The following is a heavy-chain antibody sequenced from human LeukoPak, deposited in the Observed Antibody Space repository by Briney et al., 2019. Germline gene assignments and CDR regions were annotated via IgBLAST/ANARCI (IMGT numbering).Heavy chain of an antibody. V-gene: IGHV3-74*01. Sequence: GGSLRLSCAVYGFTFNNYWMHWVRQAQGKGRVWVSRINNDGSSTSYADSVKGRFTISRDNAKNTLYLQMNRLRAEDTAVYYCARGYSYGYRIDDWGQGALVTVSS. CDR2: INNDGSST. CDR1: GFTFNNYW. CDR3: ARGYSYGYRIDD. J-gene: IGHJ4*02. D-gene: IGHD5-18*01.